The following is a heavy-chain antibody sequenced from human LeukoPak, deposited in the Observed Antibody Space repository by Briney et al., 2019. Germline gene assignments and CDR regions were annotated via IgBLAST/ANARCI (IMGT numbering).Heavy chain of an antibody. D-gene: IGHD3-10*01. CDR3: TRGDNYGSGSYYDY. CDR2: INSDGSTT. J-gene: IGHJ4*02. V-gene: IGHV3-74*01. Sequence: GGSLRLSCAASGFTFSSYWMHWVRQAPGRGLVWVSRINSDGSTTKYADSVKGRFTISRDNAKNTMYLQMNSLRAEDTAVYYCTRGDNYGSGSYYDYWGQGTLVTVSS. CDR1: GFTFSSYW.